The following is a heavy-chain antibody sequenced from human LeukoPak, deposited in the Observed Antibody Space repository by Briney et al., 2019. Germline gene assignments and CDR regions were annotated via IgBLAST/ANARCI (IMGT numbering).Heavy chain of an antibody. CDR2: ISKDGSST. Sequence: GGSLRLSCAASGFSFSSYWMHWVRQATGMALVWVSRISKDGSSTIYADSVKGRITISRDNAKNTLYLQMNSLRVEDTALYYCARDGGYGDLDYWGQGSLVTVSS. CDR3: ARDGGYGDLDY. V-gene: IGHV3-74*01. J-gene: IGHJ4*02. CDR1: GFSFSSYW. D-gene: IGHD4-17*01.